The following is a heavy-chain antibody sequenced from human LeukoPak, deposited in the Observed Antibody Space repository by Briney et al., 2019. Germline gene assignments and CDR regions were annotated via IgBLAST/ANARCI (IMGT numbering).Heavy chain of an antibody. V-gene: IGHV7-4-1*02. J-gene: IGHJ4*02. D-gene: IGHD2-15*01. CDR1: GYTFTTYA. Sequence: ASVKVSCKASGYTFTTYAINWVRQAPGQGPEWMGWINTNTGNPTYAQGFTGRFVFSLDTSVSTAYLQVSSLRAEDTAVYYCARAELPCSGSSCFSYWGQGTLVTVSS. CDR3: ARAELPCSGSSCFSY. CDR2: INTNTGNP.